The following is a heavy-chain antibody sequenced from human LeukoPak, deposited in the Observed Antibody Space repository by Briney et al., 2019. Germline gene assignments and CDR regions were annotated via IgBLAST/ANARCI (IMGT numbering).Heavy chain of an antibody. CDR1: GFTLSSYS. Sequence: PGGSLRLSCAASGFTLSSYSMNWVRQAPGKGLEWVSYISSSSSTIYYADSVKGRFTISRDNAKNSLYLQMNSLRAEDTAVYYCARDGWDYDFWSGYYGPDYWGQGTLVTVSS. CDR2: ISSSSSTI. D-gene: IGHD3-3*01. CDR3: ARDGWDYDFWSGYYGPDY. V-gene: IGHV3-48*01. J-gene: IGHJ4*02.